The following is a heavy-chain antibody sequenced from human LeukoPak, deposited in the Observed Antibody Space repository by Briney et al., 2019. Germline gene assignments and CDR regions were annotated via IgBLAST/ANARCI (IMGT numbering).Heavy chain of an antibody. CDR3: ARAPRMVRQFDY. D-gene: IGHD3-10*01. CDR1: GFDFINSA. CDR2: LSYAGSNN. J-gene: IGHJ4*02. Sequence: GGSLRLSCAASGFDFINSAIHWVRQSPGKGLEWVAMLSYAGSNNYYRESVKGRFIISRDNSKNTVSLQMTSLTEADAGIYYCARAPRMVRQFDYWGQGTLVIVSS. V-gene: IGHV3-30-3*01.